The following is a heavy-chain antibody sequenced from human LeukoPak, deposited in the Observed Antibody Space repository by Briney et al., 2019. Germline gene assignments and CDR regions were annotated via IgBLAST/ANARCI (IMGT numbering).Heavy chain of an antibody. CDR1: GGTFSSYA. J-gene: IGHJ4*02. CDR3: ARGRGLLWFGDPVGFDY. CDR2: ISAYNGNT. Sequence: ASVKVSCKASGGTFSSYAISWVRQAPGQGLEWMGWISAYNGNTNYAQKLQGRVTMTTDTSTSTAYMELRSLRSDDTAVYYCARGRGLLWFGDPVGFDYWGQGTLVTVSS. D-gene: IGHD3-10*01. V-gene: IGHV1-18*01.